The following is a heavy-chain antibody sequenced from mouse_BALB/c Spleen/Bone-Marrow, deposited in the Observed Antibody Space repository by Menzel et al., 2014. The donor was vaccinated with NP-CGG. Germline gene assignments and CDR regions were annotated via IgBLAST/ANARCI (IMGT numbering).Heavy chain of an antibody. CDR2: ISSGSSTI. CDR1: GFTFSSFG. V-gene: IGHV5-17*02. CDR3: TRGGNWDDFDY. J-gene: IGHJ2*01. D-gene: IGHD4-1*01. Sequence: EVMLVESGGGLVQPGGSRKLSCAASGFTFSSFGVHWVRQTPEKGLEWVAYISSGSSTIYYADTVKGRFTISRGNPKNTLFLQVTSLRSEDTAMYHCTRGGNWDDFDYWGQGTTLTVSS.